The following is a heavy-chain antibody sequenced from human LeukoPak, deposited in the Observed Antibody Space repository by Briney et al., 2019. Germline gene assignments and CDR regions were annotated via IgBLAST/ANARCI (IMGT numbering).Heavy chain of an antibody. Sequence: ASVKVSCKASGYTFTGYYMHWVRQAPGQGLEWMGWINPNSGGTNYAQKFQGRVTMTRDTSICTAYMELSRLRSDDTAVYYCARRDYDILTGLTNRAFDIWGQGAMVTVSS. J-gene: IGHJ3*02. CDR2: INPNSGGT. CDR1: GYTFTGYY. V-gene: IGHV1-2*02. D-gene: IGHD3-9*01. CDR3: ARRDYDILTGLTNRAFDI.